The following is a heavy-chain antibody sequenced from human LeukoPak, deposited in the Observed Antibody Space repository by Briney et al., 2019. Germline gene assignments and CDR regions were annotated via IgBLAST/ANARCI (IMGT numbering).Heavy chain of an antibody. J-gene: IGHJ4*02. CDR3: ATGYDYGDCTDY. D-gene: IGHD4-17*01. CDR2: FDPEDGET. V-gene: IGHV1-24*01. Sequence: ASVKVSCKVAGYTLTELSMHWVRQAPGKGLEWMGGFDPEDGETIYEQKFQGRVTMTEDTSTDTAYMELSSLRSEDTAVYYCATGYDYGDCTDYWAREPSSPSPQ. CDR1: GYTLTELS.